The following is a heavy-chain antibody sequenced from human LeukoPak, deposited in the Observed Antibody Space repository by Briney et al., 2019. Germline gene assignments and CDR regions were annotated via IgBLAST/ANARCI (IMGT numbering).Heavy chain of an antibody. D-gene: IGHD6-19*01. J-gene: IGHJ4*02. CDR2: IYYSGST. Sequence: SETLSLTCTVSGYSISTSYYWGWIRQPPGKGLEWIGYIYYSGSTNYNPSLKSRVTISVDTSKNQFSLKLSSVTAADTAVYYCARDYGSGFFDYWGQGTLVTVSS. V-gene: IGHV4-59*01. CDR3: ARDYGSGFFDY. CDR1: GYSISTSYY.